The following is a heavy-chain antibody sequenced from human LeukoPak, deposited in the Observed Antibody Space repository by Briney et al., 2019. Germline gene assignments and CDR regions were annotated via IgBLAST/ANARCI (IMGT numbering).Heavy chain of an antibody. CDR1: GFTFSSYA. V-gene: IGHV3-74*01. D-gene: IGHD6-13*01. CDR3: ARDRGYIAAAGDY. J-gene: IGHJ4*02. Sequence: GRSLRLSCAASGFTFSSYAMSWVRQAPGKGLVWVSRINSDGSNTSYADSVKGRFMISRDNAKNTLYLQMNSLRAEDTAVYYCARDRGYIAAAGDYWGQGTLVTVSS. CDR2: INSDGSNT.